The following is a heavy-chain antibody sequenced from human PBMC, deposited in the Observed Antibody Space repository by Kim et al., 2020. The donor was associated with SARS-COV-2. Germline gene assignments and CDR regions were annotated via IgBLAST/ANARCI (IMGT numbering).Heavy chain of an antibody. D-gene: IGHD3-22*01. J-gene: IGHJ4*02. V-gene: IGHV1-3*01. Sequence: ASVKVSCKSSGYTFTSYAMHWVRQAPGQRLEWMGWINAGNGNTKYSQKFQGRVTITRDTSASTAYMELSSLRSEDTAVYYCARVVVYYDSSGYYSYYFDYWGQGTLVTVSS. CDR2: INAGNGNT. CDR1: GYTFTSYA. CDR3: ARVVVYYDSSGYYSYYFDY.